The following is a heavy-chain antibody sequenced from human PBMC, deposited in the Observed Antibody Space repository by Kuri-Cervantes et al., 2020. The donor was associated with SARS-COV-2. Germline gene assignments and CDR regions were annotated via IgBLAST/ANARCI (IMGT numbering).Heavy chain of an antibody. CDR2: IFYSGST. V-gene: IGHV4-59*01. D-gene: IGHD2-21*01. Sequence: SETLSLTCTVSGDSISSYYWGWIRQPPGRGLEWIGYIFYSGSTNYNPSLKSRVTISVDTSKSQFSLRLNSVTAADTAVYYCARATSYCGGDCYIFDYWGQGTLVTVSS. CDR3: ARATSYCGGDCYIFDY. J-gene: IGHJ4*02. CDR1: GDSISSYY.